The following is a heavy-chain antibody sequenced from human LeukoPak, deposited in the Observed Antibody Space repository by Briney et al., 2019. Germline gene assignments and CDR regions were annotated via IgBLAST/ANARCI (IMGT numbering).Heavy chain of an antibody. CDR3: ARGFYGSGTSYFDY. CDR2: IYHSGST. Sequence: SETLSLTCTVSGGSISSGGYYWSWIRQHPGKGLECIGYIYHSGSTYYNPSLKTRVSVSVNTSKNQFSLKLSSVTAADTAVYYCARGFYGSGTSYFDYWGQGTLVTVSS. CDR1: GGSISSGGYY. J-gene: IGHJ4*02. D-gene: IGHD3-10*01. V-gene: IGHV4-31*03.